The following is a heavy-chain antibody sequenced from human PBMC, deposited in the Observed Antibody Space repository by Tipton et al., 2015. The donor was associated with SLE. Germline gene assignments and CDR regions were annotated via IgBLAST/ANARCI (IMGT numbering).Heavy chain of an antibody. J-gene: IGHJ4*02. CDR1: GGSFSGYY. Sequence: TLSLTCAVYGGSFSGYYWSWIRQSPGKGLEWIATVSYSGSTFSNPSLRGRVATSSDTSGNQFSLTLRSVTAADTAVYYCAVLRKGISFLLWGQGSLVTVSS. CDR2: VSYSGST. CDR3: AVLRKGISFLL. V-gene: IGHV4-34*01.